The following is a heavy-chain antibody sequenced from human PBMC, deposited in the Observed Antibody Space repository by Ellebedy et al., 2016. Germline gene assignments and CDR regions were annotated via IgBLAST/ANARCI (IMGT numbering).Heavy chain of an antibody. J-gene: IGHJ4*02. Sequence: GGSLRLSCAASGFTFDDYAMHWVRQAPGKGLEWVSGISWNSGSIGYADSVKGRFTISRDNSKNTLYLQMNSLRAEDTAVYYCAKDRGDGYIPNWGLGTLVTVSS. CDR3: AKDRGDGYIPN. D-gene: IGHD5-24*01. CDR1: GFTFDDYA. CDR2: ISWNSGSI. V-gene: IGHV3-9*01.